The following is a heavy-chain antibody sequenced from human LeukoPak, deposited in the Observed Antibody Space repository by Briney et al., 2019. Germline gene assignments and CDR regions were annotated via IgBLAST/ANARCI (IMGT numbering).Heavy chain of an antibody. CDR1: GGSLSSGGYS. V-gene: IGHV4-30-2*01. J-gene: IGHJ6*02. CDR3: ARAPYYYYGMDV. Sequence: SETLSLTCAVSGGSLSSGGYSWSWIRQPPGKGLEWIGYIYHSGSTYYNPSLKSRVTISVDRSKNQFSLKLSSVTAADTAVYYCARAPYYYYGMDVWGQGTTVTVSS. CDR2: IYHSGST.